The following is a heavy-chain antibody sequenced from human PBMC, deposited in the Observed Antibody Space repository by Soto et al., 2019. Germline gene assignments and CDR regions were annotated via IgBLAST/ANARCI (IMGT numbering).Heavy chain of an antibody. CDR2: ISGSGGST. D-gene: IGHD2-15*01. Sequence: EVQLLESGGGLVQPGGSLRLSCAASGFTFSSYAMSWVRQAPGKGLEWVSAISGSGGSTYYADSVKGRFTISRDNSKNTLYRQMNSLRAEDTAVYYCAIRYCSGGSCSRHLVFDYWGQGTLVTVSS. CDR3: AIRYCSGGSCSRHLVFDY. J-gene: IGHJ4*02. V-gene: IGHV3-23*01. CDR1: GFTFSSYA.